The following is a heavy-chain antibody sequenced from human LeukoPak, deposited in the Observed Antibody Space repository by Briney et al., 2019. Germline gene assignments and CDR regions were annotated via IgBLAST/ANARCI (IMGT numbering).Heavy chain of an antibody. V-gene: IGHV1-2*02. CDR1: GYTFTGYY. CDR2: INPNSGGT. CDR3: AGGYYDSSDFEYFQH. J-gene: IGHJ1*01. Sequence: GASVKVSCKASGYTFTGYYMHWVRQAPGQGLEWMGWINPNSGGTNYAQKFQGRVTMTRDTSISTAYMELSRLRSDDTAVYYCAGGYYDSSDFEYFQHWGQGTLVTVSS. D-gene: IGHD3-22*01.